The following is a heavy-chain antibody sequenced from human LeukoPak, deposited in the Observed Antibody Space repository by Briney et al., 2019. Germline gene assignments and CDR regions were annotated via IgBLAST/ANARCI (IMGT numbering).Heavy chain of an antibody. CDR3: ARDTSGYYGRYES. CDR2: GHYTGST. J-gene: IGHJ4*02. D-gene: IGHD3-3*01. CDR1: GDSISSYY. V-gene: IGHV4-59*01. Sequence: SETLSLTCTVSGDSISSYYWNWIRQPPGKGLEWIGYGHYTGSTNYNPSLKSRVTISVDTSKNQLSLRVTSMTAADTAVYYCARDTSGYYGRYESWGQGILVTVSS.